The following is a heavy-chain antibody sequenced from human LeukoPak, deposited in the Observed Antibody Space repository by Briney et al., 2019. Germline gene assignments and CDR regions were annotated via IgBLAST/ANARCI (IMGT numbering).Heavy chain of an antibody. CDR3: ASPGIAADDAYAFDI. J-gene: IGHJ3*02. D-gene: IGHD6-13*01. CDR1: GFTFSSYW. V-gene: IGHV3-74*01. Sequence: QPGGSLRLSCAASGFTFSSYWMHWVRHAPGKGLVWVSRINSDGSSTSYADSVKGRFTISRDNAKNTLYLQMNSLRAEDTAVYYCASPGIAADDAYAFDIWGQGTMVTVSS. CDR2: INSDGSST.